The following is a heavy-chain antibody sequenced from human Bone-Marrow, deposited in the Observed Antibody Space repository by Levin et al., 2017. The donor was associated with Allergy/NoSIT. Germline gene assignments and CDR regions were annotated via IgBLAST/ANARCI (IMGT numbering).Heavy chain of an antibody. CDR3: ARAEGWYGADWFDS. V-gene: IGHV1-8*01. J-gene: IGHJ5*01. D-gene: IGHD4/OR15-4a*01. CDR2: INPNSDNT. CDR1: GYTFTNND. Sequence: GASVKVSCTASGYTFTNNDIHWVRQASGQGLEWMGWINPNSDNTGYAQNFQGRVTMTRNTSMNTAYMELSSLTSQDTAVYYCARAEGWYGADWFDSWGQGTLVTVSS.